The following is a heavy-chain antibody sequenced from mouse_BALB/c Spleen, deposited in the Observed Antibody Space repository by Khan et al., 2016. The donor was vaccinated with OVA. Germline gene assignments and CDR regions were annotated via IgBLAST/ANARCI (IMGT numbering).Heavy chain of an antibody. CDR1: GYTFTSYW. CDR2: IGPGSSNA. CDR3: ATENYYGRSCYAMAY. J-gene: IGHJ4*01. Sequence: DLVKPGASVKLSCKASGYTFTSYWINWIKQRPGQGLEWIGRIGPGSSNAYYNDMFKDKATLTVDTSSNTAYIQLSSLSSEDSAVFVYATENYYGRSCYAMAYWGQGTPVTVSA. D-gene: IGHD1-1*01. V-gene: IGHV1S41*01.